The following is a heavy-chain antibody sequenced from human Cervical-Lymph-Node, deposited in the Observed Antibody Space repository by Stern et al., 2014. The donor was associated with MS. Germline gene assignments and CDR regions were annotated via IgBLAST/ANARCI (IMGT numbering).Heavy chain of an antibody. CDR1: GFTFSNYA. Sequence: VQLVQSGGGVVQPGRSLSLSCVASGFTFSNYAMHWVRQAPGKGLEWVAFVSSDGSQRNSTDSVKARITISRDNSKSPLYLHMNGLRDEDTAIYFCARGGPCVGLEYWGQGALVTVSS. V-gene: IGHV3-30-3*01. CDR2: VSSDGSQR. CDR3: ARGGPCVGLEY. J-gene: IGHJ4*02. D-gene: IGHD1-26*01.